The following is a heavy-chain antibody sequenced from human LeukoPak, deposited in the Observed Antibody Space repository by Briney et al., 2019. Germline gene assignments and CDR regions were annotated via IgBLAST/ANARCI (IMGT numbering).Heavy chain of an antibody. Sequence: SETLSLTCTVSGGSIRNYYWNWIRQPAGKGLEWVGRIQTSGNTNYSPSLKSRFTISVDRSKNQVSLKLSSVTAADTAVYYCASDRGSGWFDYWGQGTLVTVSS. CDR1: GGSIRNYY. J-gene: IGHJ4*02. CDR3: ASDRGSGWFDY. CDR2: IQTSGNT. D-gene: IGHD6-19*01. V-gene: IGHV4-4*07.